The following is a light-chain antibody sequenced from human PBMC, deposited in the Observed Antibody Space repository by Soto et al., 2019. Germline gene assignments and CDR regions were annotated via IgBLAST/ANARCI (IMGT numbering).Light chain of an antibody. CDR1: QSVSDN. CDR2: GAS. CDR3: QQYNHWRRGYT. V-gene: IGKV3-15*01. Sequence: EIVMTQSPATLSVSPGERATLSCRAGQSVSDNLAWYQQRPGQAPRLLFYGASTRATGVPVRFSASGSGTEFTLTISSLQSEDFAVYYCQQYNHWRRGYTFGQGTKLEIK. J-gene: IGKJ2*01.